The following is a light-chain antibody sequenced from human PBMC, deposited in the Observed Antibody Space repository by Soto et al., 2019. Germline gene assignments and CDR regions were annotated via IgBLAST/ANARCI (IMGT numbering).Light chain of an antibody. J-gene: IGLJ1*01. V-gene: IGLV2-14*01. CDR3: SSYTSSSTHYV. CDR1: SSDVGGYNY. Sequence: QSALTQPASVSGSPGQSITICCTGTSSDVGGYNYVSWYQQHPGKAPKLMIYDVSNRPSGVSNRFSGSKSGNTASLTISGLQAEDEADYYCSSYTSSSTHYVFGTGTKLTVL. CDR2: DVS.